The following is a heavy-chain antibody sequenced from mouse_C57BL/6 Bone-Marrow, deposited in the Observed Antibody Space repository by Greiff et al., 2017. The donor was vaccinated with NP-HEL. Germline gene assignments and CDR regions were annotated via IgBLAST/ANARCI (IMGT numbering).Heavy chain of an antibody. CDR1: GFTFSSYT. Sequence: EVQVVESGGGLVKPGGSLKLSCAASGFTFSSYTMSWVRQTPEKRLEWVATISGGGGNTYYPDSVKGRFTISRDNAKNTLYLQMSSLRSEDTALYYCARHYYGSPYYFDYWGQGTTLTVSS. CDR2: ISGGGGNT. D-gene: IGHD1-1*01. V-gene: IGHV5-9*01. CDR3: ARHYYGSPYYFDY. J-gene: IGHJ2*01.